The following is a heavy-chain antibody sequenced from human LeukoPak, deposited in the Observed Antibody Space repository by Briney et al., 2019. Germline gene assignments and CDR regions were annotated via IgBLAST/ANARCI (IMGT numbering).Heavy chain of an antibody. CDR2: IYPDGST. J-gene: IGHJ4*02. CDR1: GFTFSSYA. D-gene: IGHD2-8*01. V-gene: IGHV3-53*01. CDR3: ATCTWLHYFDH. Sequence: PGGSLRLSCAASGFTFSSYAMSWVRQAPGKGLEWVSVIYPDGSTYYADSVKGRFTISRDNSKNTLYLQMNSLRAEDTAVYYCATCTWLHYFDHWGQGTLVTVSS.